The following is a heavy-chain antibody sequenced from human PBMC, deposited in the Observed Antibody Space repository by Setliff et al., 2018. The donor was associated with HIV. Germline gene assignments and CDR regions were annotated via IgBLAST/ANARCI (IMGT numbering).Heavy chain of an antibody. CDR1: GGSVSNYY. Sequence: PSETLSLTCTVSGGSVSNYYWTWIRQSAGKGLEWIGHINTSGSTKYNPSLKSRLTMSVDSSGNQFSLTLTSVTAADTAVYYCARGAYDYVWGSYRYPYYYYYMDVWGKGTTVTVSS. V-gene: IGHV4-4*07. CDR3: ARGAYDYVWGSYRYPYYYYYMDV. D-gene: IGHD3-16*02. CDR2: INTSGST. J-gene: IGHJ6*03.